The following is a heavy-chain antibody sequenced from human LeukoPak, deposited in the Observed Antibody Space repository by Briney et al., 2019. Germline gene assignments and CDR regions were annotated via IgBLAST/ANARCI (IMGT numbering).Heavy chain of an antibody. D-gene: IGHD3-16*02. Sequence: GGSLRLSCAASGFTFSSYGMHWVRQAPGKGLERVAFIRYDGSNKYYADSVKGRFTISRDNSKNTLYLQMNSLRAEDTAVYYCAKDYYDYVWGSYRYGYYYYYYMDVWGKGTTVTVSS. CDR1: GFTFSSYG. J-gene: IGHJ6*03. V-gene: IGHV3-30*02. CDR2: IRYDGSNK. CDR3: AKDYYDYVWGSYRYGYYYYYYMDV.